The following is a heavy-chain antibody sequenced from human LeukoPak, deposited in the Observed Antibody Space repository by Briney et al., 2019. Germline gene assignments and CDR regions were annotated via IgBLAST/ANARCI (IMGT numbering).Heavy chain of an antibody. CDR2: IYHSGST. CDR3: ARVPRAARLSYSFDY. V-gene: IGHV4-38-2*02. CDR1: GYSISSGYY. J-gene: IGHJ4*02. Sequence: SETLSLTCTVSGYSISSGYYWGWIRQPPGKGLEWIGSIYHSGSTYYNPSLKSRVTISVDTSKNQFSQKLSSVTAADTAVYYCARVPRAARLSYSFDYWGQGTLVTVSS. D-gene: IGHD6-6*01.